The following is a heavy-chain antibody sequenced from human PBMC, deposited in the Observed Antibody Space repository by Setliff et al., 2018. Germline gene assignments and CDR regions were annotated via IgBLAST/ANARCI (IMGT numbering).Heavy chain of an antibody. J-gene: IGHJ4*02. V-gene: IGHV3-30*02. Sequence: GGSLRLSCAASGFTFSMYGMHWVRQAPGKGLEWVTFIRYKGDYDGDKKYYADSVKGRFTISRDNSRDTVFLQMNNVRTEDTALYYCARGEKYYSDSSGYSLDFWGQGTLVTVSS. D-gene: IGHD3-22*01. CDR3: ARGEKYYSDSSGYSLDF. CDR1: GFTFSMYG. CDR2: IRYKGDYDGDKK.